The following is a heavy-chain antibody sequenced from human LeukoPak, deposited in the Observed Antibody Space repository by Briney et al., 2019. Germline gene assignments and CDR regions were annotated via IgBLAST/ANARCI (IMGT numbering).Heavy chain of an antibody. V-gene: IGHV3-53*01. J-gene: IGHJ6*03. D-gene: IGHD3-10*01. CDR2: IYSGGST. Sequence: GGSLRLSCAASGFTVSSNYMSWVRQAPGKGLEWVSVIYSGGSTYYADSVKGRFTISRDNSKNTLYLQVNSLRAEDTAVYYCASGSGSYRTPYYYMDVWGTGTTVTVSS. CDR3: ASGSGSYRTPYYYMDV. CDR1: GFTVSSNY.